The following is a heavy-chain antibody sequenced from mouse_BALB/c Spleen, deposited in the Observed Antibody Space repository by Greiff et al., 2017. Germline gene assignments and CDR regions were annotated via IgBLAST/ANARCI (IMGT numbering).Heavy chain of an antibody. CDR3: ARDYGDWYFDV. Sequence: DVMLVESGGGLVKPGGSLKLSCAASGFTFSSYAMSWVRQSPEKRLEWVAEISSGGSYTYYPDTVTGRFTISRDNAKNTLYLEMSSLRSEDTAMYYCARDYGDWYFDVWGAGTTVTVSS. D-gene: IGHD1-2*01. V-gene: IGHV5-9-4*01. CDR2: ISSGGSYT. CDR1: GFTFSSYA. J-gene: IGHJ1*01.